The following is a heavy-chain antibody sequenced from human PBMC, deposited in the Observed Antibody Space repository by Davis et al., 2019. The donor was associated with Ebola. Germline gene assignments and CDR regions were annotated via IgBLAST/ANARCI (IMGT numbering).Heavy chain of an antibody. CDR1: GGSISSHY. CDR3: ARGPPYYDSSGSYDW. Sequence: PSETLSLTCTVSGGSISSHYWSWIRQPAGKGLEWIGEINHSGTTKYNPSLKSRVTISVDTSKNQFFLKLSSVTDADTAVYYCARGPPYYDSSGSYDWWGQGALVTVSS. CDR2: INHSGTT. V-gene: IGHV4-34*01. J-gene: IGHJ4*02. D-gene: IGHD3-22*01.